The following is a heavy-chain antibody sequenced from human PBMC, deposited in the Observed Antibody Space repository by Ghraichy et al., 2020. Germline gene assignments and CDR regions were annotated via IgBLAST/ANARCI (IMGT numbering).Heavy chain of an antibody. Sequence: GESLNISCAASGFTFSSYAMSWVRQAPGKGLEWVSATSGSGSSTFYADSVRGRFTISRDNSKNTLNLQMDSLRAEDTAVYYCAKTRSSSWYGMDVWGQGTKVTVSS. CDR3: AKTRSSSWYGMDV. V-gene: IGHV3-23*01. CDR2: TSGSGSST. J-gene: IGHJ6*02. D-gene: IGHD6-13*01. CDR1: GFTFSSYA.